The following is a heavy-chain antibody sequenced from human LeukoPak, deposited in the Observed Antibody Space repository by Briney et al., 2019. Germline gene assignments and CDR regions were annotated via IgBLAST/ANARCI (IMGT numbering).Heavy chain of an antibody. J-gene: IGHJ2*01. CDR1: GGSLSRGDYY. CDR2: IYYSGST. CDR3: ARGLVEVVGGYFDL. D-gene: IGHD2-2*01. V-gene: IGHV4-30-4*01. Sequence: SETLSLTCTVSGGSLSRGDYYWSWIRQPPGKGLEWIGYIYYSGSTYYNPSLKSRVTISVDTSKNQFSLKLSSVTAADTAVYYCARGLVEVVGGYFDLWGRGTLVTVSS.